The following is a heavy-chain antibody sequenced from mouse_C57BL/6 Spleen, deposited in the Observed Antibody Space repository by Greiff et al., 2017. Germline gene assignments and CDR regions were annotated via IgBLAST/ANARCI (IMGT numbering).Heavy chain of an antibody. D-gene: IGHD2-5*01. Sequence: VQLQESGAELMKPGASVKLSCKATGYTFTGYWIEWVKQRPGHGLEWIGEILPGSGSTNYNEKFKGKGTFTADTSSNAAYMQLSILTTEDSASDCCARGNSKDAMDYWGQGTSVTVSS. J-gene: IGHJ4*01. V-gene: IGHV1-9*01. CDR2: ILPGSGST. CDR3: ARGNSKDAMDY. CDR1: GYTFTGYW.